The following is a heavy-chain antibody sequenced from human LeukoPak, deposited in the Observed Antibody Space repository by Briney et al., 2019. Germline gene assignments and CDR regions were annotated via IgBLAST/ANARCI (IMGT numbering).Heavy chain of an antibody. CDR2: ISAYNGNT. CDR3: ARGGPYSGSYSDYYYYGMDV. Sequence: ASVKVSCKASGYIFTSYGISWVRQAPGQGLEWMGWISAYNGNTNYAQKLQGRVTMTTDTSTSTAYMELSSLRSEDTAVYYCARGGPYSGSYSDYYYYGMDVWGQGTTVTVSS. J-gene: IGHJ6*02. CDR1: GYIFTSYG. D-gene: IGHD1-26*01. V-gene: IGHV1-18*01.